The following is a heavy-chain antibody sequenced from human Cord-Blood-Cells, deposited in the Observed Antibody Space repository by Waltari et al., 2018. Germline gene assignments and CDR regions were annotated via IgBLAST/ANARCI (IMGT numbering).Heavy chain of an antibody. CDR2: IYTSGST. J-gene: IGHJ6*03. CDR3: ARELPYYYGSGSYYNDQDSYYYYYMDV. CDR1: GGSISSYY. D-gene: IGHD3-10*01. Sequence: QVQLQESGPGLVKPSETLSLTCTVSGGSISSYYWSWIRQPARKGLEWIGRIYTSGSTNYNPSPKSRVTMAVGTSKNPFALKLSSVTAADTAVYYCARELPYYYGSGSYYNDQDSYYYYYMDVWGKGTTVTVSS. V-gene: IGHV4-4*07.